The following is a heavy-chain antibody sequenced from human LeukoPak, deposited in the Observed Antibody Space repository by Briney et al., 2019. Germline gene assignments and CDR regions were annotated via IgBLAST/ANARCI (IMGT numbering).Heavy chain of an antibody. D-gene: IGHD6-19*01. CDR2: ISAYNGNT. Sequence: ASVTVSCKASGYTFTSYGISWVRQAPGQGLEWMGWISAYNGNTNYAQKLQGRVTMTTDTSTSTAYMELRSLRSDDTAVYYCARAPYSSGWYHTRRYFDYWGQGTLVTVSS. J-gene: IGHJ4*02. CDR3: ARAPYSSGWYHTRRYFDY. CDR1: GYTFTSYG. V-gene: IGHV1-18*01.